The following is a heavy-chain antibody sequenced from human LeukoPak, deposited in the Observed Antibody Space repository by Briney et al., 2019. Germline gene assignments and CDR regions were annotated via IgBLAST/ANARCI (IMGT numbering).Heavy chain of an antibody. CDR2: IDWDDDK. Sequence: ESGPALVKPTQTLTLTCTFSGFSLSTGGMRVSWIRQPPGKALEWLARIDWDDDKFYSTSLKTRLTISKDTSKNQVVLTMTNMDPVDTATYYCARSSGYDLNFDYWGQGTLVTVSS. D-gene: IGHD5-12*01. CDR3: ARSSGYDLNFDY. V-gene: IGHV2-70*04. J-gene: IGHJ4*02. CDR1: GFSLSTGGMR.